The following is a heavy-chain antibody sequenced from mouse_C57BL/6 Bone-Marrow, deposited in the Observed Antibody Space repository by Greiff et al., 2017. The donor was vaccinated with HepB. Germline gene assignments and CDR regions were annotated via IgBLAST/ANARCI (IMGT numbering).Heavy chain of an antibody. V-gene: IGHV1-81*01. CDR3: APLITTVVATRDY. CDR1: GYTFTSYG. D-gene: IGHD1-1*01. J-gene: IGHJ2*01. CDR2: IYPRSGNT. Sequence: VKLQQSGAELARPGASVKLSCKASGYTFTSYGISWVKQRTGQGLEWIGEIYPRSGNTYYNEKFKGKATLTADKSSITAYMELRSLTSEDSAVYFCAPLITTVVATRDYWGQGTTLTVSS.